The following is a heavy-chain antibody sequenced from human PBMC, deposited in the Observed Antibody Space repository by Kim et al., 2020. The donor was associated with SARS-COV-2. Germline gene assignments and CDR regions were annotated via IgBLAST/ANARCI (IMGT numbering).Heavy chain of an antibody. D-gene: IGHD5-12*01. V-gene: IGHV1-69*13. CDR1: GGTFSSYA. CDR3: ARERVYSGYDLIDY. Sequence: SVKVSCKASGGTFSSYAISWVRQAPGQGLEWMGGIIPILGTANYAQKFQGRVTITADESTSTDYMELSSLGSEDTAVYYCARERVYSGYDLIDYWGQGTLVTVSS. CDR2: IIPILGTA. J-gene: IGHJ4*02.